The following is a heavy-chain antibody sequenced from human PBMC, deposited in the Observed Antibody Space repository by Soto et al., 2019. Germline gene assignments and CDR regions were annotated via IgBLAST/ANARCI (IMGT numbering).Heavy chain of an antibody. CDR2: ISIGGDKT. Sequence: EVQLLESGGDLVQPGGSLRLSCAASGFSFSSYSFTWVRQAPGKGQEWVAGISIGGDKTWHADSVKGRFTISRDNSKNTVYLQMKSLRVDDTAVYYCAKWDGYGDHWGQGTLVTVSS. CDR3: AKWDGYGDH. D-gene: IGHD5-18*01. J-gene: IGHJ5*02. V-gene: IGHV3-23*01. CDR1: GFSFSSYS.